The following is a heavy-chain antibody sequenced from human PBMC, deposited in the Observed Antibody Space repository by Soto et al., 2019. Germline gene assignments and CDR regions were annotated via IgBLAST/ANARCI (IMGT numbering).Heavy chain of an antibody. Sequence: SETLSLTCAVYGGSFSGYYWSWIRQPPGKGLEWIGEINHSGSTNYNPSLKSRVTISVDTSKNQFSLKLSSVTAADTAVYYCARGAATVTTMGSFAFDIWGQGTMVTVSS. CDR3: ARGAATVTTMGSFAFDI. D-gene: IGHD4-17*01. CDR1: GGSFSGYY. CDR2: INHSGST. V-gene: IGHV4-34*01. J-gene: IGHJ3*02.